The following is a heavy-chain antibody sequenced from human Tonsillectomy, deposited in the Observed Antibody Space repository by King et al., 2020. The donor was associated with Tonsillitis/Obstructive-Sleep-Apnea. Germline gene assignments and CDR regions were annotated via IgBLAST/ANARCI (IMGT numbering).Heavy chain of an antibody. V-gene: IGHV5-51*03. J-gene: IGHJ6*02. CDR2: IYPGDSDT. Sequence: VQLVESEAEVKKPGESLKISCKGSGCSFTSYWIGWVRQMPGKGLEWMGIIYPGDSDTSYSPSFQGQVTISADTSITTAYLQWSSLKASDTAMYYCAKSAEWFGKLLKGGMDVWRQGTTVTVSS. CDR1: GCSFTSYW. D-gene: IGHD3-10*01. CDR3: AKSAEWFGKLLKGGMDV.